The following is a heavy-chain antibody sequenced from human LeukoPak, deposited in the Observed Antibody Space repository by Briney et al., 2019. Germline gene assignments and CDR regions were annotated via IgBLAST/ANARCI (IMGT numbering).Heavy chain of an antibody. D-gene: IGHD6-13*01. CDR1: GGSFSGYY. CDR3: AAADPGRYSDY. Sequence: SETLSLTCAVYGGSFSGYYWSWIRQPPGKGLEWIGEINHSGSTNYRPSLKSRVTVSVDTSKNQFSLKLSSVTAADTAVYYCAAADPGRYSDYWGQGTLVTVSS. J-gene: IGHJ4*02. V-gene: IGHV4-34*01. CDR2: INHSGST.